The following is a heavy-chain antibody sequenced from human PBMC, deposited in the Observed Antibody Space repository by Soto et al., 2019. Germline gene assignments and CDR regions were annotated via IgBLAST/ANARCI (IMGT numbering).Heavy chain of an antibody. CDR3: ARLDYDYVWGRLAD. D-gene: IGHD3-16*01. Sequence: ASVKVSCKASGYTFTSYGISWVRRAPGQGLEWMGWISAYNGNTNYAQKLQGRVTMTTDTSTSTAYMELRSLRSDDTAVYYCARLDYDYVWGRLADWGQGTLVTVSS. J-gene: IGHJ4*02. CDR1: GYTFTSYG. CDR2: ISAYNGNT. V-gene: IGHV1-18*04.